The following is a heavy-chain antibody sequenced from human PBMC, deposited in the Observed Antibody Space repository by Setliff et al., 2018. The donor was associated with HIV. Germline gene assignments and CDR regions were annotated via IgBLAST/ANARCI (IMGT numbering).Heavy chain of an antibody. V-gene: IGHV4-4*07. J-gene: IGHJ4*02. CDR1: GDSISRHN. CDR2: IFTSGTI. D-gene: IGHD1-26*01. CDR3: ATDVGATNRFDY. Sequence: SETLSLTCSVSGDSISRHNWSWIRRPAGKGLEWIGRIFTSGTINTNLSLRGRVTMSVDTSKNRIYLKMNSVTAADTAVYYCATDVGATNRFDYWGQGILVTVS.